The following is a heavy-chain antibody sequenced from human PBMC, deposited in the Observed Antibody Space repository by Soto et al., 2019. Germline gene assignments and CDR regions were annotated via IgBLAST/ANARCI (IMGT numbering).Heavy chain of an antibody. CDR3: ARPYCNSTACVDLYLDY. V-gene: IGHV1-46*03. Sequence: QVQLVQSGAEVKKPGASVKVSCKASGYPITGHYMHWVRQARGRGPEWMGIINPSTGSTTYAQSFQGRVSMTRDPSESTVYLELSSRTSADTAIYYCARPYCNSTACVDLYLDYGGQGTLGTVSS. J-gene: IGHJ4*02. D-gene: IGHD2-2*01. CDR2: INPSTGST. CDR1: GYPITGHY.